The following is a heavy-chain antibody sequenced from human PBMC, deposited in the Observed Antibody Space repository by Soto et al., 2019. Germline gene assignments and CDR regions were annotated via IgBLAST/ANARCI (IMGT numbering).Heavy chain of an antibody. Sequence: EVQLVESGGGLVQPGGSLRLSCVASGFTLNIYWMHWVRQAPGKGLEWVSRIENDGSATTYADSVKGRFTISRDNAKNTLFLQMNTLRVDDTAVYYCARDNWNSYWGQGTLVTVSS. D-gene: IGHD1-1*01. J-gene: IGHJ4*02. CDR1: GFTLNIYW. CDR2: IENDGSAT. CDR3: ARDNWNSY. V-gene: IGHV3-74*01.